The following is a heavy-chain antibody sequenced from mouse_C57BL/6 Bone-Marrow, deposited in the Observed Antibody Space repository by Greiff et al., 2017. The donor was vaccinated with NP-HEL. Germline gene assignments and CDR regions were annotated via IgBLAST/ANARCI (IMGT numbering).Heavy chain of an antibody. D-gene: IGHD3-3*01. CDR1: GFTFSSYA. Sequence: EVMLVESGGGLVKPGGSLKLSCAASGFTFSSYAMSWVRQTPEKRLEWVATISDGGSYTYYPDNVKGRFTISRDNAKNNLYLQMSHLKSEDTAIYYCAREGDPGFDYWGQGTTLTVSS. J-gene: IGHJ2*01. CDR3: AREGDPGFDY. CDR2: ISDGGSYT. V-gene: IGHV5-4*01.